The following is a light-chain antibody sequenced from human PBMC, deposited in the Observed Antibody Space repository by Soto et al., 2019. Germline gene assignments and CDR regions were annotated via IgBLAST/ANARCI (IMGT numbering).Light chain of an antibody. V-gene: IGLV1-40*01. CDR2: AYN. J-gene: IGLJ3*02. CDR1: SSNIGAGYD. CDR3: QSYDSSLSGWV. Sequence: QSVLTQPPSVSGAPGQRVTISCTGSSSNIGAGYDVHWYQQLPGTAPKLLIYAYNNRPSGVPDRFSGSKSVTSPSLAITGLQAEDEADYYCQSYDSSLSGWVFGGGTKLTVL.